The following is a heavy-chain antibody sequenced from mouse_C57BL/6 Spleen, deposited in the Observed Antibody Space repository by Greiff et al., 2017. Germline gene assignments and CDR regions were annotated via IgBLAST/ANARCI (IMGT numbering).Heavy chain of an antibody. CDR1: GYSITSGYD. J-gene: IGHJ1*03. CDR2: ISYSGST. CDR3: ARGGSYGYFDV. D-gene: IGHD1-1*01. Sequence: EVQLQESGPGMVKPSQSLSLTCTVTGYSITSGYDWHWIRHFPGNKLEWMGYISYSGSTNYNPSLKSRISITHDTSKNHFFLKLNSVTTEDTATYYCARGGSYGYFDVWGTGTTVTVSS. V-gene: IGHV3-1*01.